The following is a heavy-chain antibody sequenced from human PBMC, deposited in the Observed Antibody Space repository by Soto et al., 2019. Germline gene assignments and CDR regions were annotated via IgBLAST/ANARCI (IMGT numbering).Heavy chain of an antibody. Sequence: ASGEVSCKASGYAFIGHYIHWLRQAPGQGLEWMGWINPKNGVTKYAQKFQGRVTMTGDTSINTVYMDLRGLRSDDMAVYYCARDLNPYFGQRSLPGFFDSWGQGTLVPVSP. CDR3: ARDLNPYFGQRSLPGFFDS. CDR2: INPKNGVT. J-gene: IGHJ4*02. D-gene: IGHD3-10*01. V-gene: IGHV1-2*02. CDR1: GYAFIGHY.